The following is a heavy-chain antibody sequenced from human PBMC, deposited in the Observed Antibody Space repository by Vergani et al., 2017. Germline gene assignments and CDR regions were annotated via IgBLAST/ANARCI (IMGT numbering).Heavy chain of an antibody. D-gene: IGHD3-10*01. CDR2: LRYDGITK. CDR1: GFTLSNYG. J-gene: IGHJ4*02. CDR3: AKNCWAELNYHGSSRPDEFDF. Sequence: QVQVVESGGGVVQPGGSLRISCAASGFTLSNYGMHWVRRAPGKGLEWVAFLRYDGITKHYSDSVKGRFTISRDNSKNTLYLQMNNLRRNDTAVYYCAKNCWAELNYHGSSRPDEFDFWGQGTLVTVSS. V-gene: IGHV3-30*02.